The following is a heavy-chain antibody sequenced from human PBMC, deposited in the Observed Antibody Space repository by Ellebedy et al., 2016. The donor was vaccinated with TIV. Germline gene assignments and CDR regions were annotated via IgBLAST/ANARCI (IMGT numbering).Heavy chain of an antibody. V-gene: IGHV1-69*13. CDR1: GGTFSSYA. J-gene: IGHJ4*02. CDR2: IIPIFGTA. Sequence: SVKVSXKASGGTFSSYAISWVRQAPGQGLEWMGGIIPIFGTANYAQKFQGRVTITADESTSTAYMELSSLRSEDTAVYYCARGLVETIFGVVIPEGYFDYWGQGTLVTVSS. D-gene: IGHD3-3*01. CDR3: ARGLVETIFGVVIPEGYFDY.